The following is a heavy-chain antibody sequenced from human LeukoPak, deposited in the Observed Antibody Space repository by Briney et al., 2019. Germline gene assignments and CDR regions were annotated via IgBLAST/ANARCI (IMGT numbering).Heavy chain of an antibody. V-gene: IGHV3-23*01. CDR1: GFTFSSYA. Sequence: PGGSLRLPCAASGFTFSSYAMTWVRQAPGKGLEWVSAIGTSSGGSTFYADSVKGRFTISRDNSKNTLYLEMNSLRAEDTAVYYCAKSPVAIMIVVVPYGMDVWGQGTTVTVSS. CDR2: IGTSSGGST. J-gene: IGHJ6*02. D-gene: IGHD3-22*01. CDR3: AKSPVAIMIVVVPYGMDV.